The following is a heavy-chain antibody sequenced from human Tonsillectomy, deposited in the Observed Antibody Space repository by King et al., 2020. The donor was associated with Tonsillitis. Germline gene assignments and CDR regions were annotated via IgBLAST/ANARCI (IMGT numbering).Heavy chain of an antibody. Sequence: VQLVESGGDLVQPGGSLRLSCAASGFTFSSYAMSWVRQAPGKGLEWVSTISGSGGSTYYADSVKGRFTISIDNSKNTLYLQMNSLRAEDTAVYYCAKGAPGIAVAGSGAFDYWGQGTLVTVSS. CDR3: AKGAPGIAVAGSGAFDY. CDR1: GFTFSSYA. J-gene: IGHJ4*02. D-gene: IGHD6-19*01. V-gene: IGHV3-23*04. CDR2: ISGSGGST.